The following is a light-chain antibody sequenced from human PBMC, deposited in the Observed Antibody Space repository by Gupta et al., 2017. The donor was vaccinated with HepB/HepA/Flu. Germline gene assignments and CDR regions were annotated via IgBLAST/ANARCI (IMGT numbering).Light chain of an antibody. J-gene: IGKJ1*01. V-gene: IGKV2-28*01. CDR2: LGS. CDR1: QSLLHSNGYNY. CDR3: MQALQTPRT. Sequence: DIVMTQSPLSLPVTPGEPASISCRSNQSLLHSNGYNYLDWYLQKSGQSPQLLIYLGSNRASGVPDRFSGSGSGTDFTLKISRVEAEDVGIYYCMQALQTPRTFGQGTKVEIK.